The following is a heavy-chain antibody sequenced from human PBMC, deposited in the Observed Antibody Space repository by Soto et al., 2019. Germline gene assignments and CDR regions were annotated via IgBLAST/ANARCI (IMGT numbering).Heavy chain of an antibody. CDR3: ARRAGYSSSSELNFCFDY. CDR1: GYSFTSYG. CDR2: IYPGDSDT. V-gene: IGHV5-51*01. D-gene: IGHD6-6*01. Sequence: GESLKISCKGSGYSFTSYGIGWVRQMLGKGLEWMGIIYPGDSDTRYSPSFQGQVTISADKSISTAYLQWSSLKASDTAMYYCARRAGYSSSSELNFCFDYWGQGTLVTVSS. J-gene: IGHJ4*02.